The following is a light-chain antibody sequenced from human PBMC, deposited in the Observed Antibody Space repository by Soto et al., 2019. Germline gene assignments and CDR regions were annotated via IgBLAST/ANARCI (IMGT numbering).Light chain of an antibody. CDR1: QSIGYY. Sequence: EIVLTQSPATLSLSPGERATLSCRASQSIGYYLAWYQEKPGQAPRLLIYDASIRATGIPARFSGIWSGTDFTLTINGLEPEDSAVYYCQQRGNWPPTWTFGQGTKVDIK. CDR3: QQRGNWPPTWT. J-gene: IGKJ1*01. CDR2: DAS. V-gene: IGKV3-11*01.